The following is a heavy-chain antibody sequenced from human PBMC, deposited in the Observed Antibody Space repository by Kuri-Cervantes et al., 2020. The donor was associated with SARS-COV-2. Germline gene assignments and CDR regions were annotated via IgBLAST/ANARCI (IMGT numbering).Heavy chain of an antibody. CDR2: INPNSGGT. CDR3: ARSEPLNDAFDI. J-gene: IGHJ3*02. CDR1: GYTFTGYY. Sequence: ASVKVSCKASGYTFTGYYMHWVRQAPGQGLEWMGWINPNSGGTNYAQKFQGRVTMTTDTSTSTAYMELRSLRSDDTAVYYCARSEPLNDAFDIWGQGTMVTVSS. D-gene: IGHD1-26*01. V-gene: IGHV1-2*02.